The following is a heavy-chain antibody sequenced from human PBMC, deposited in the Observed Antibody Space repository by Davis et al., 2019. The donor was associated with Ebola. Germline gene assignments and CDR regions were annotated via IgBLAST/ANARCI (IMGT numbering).Heavy chain of an antibody. CDR2: IYYSGST. Sequence: SETLSLTCTVSGGSISSYYWSCIRQPPGKGLEWIGYIYYSGSTNYNPSLKSRVTISVDTSKNQFSLKLSSVTAADTAVYYCATVTTVTYYYYYGMDVWGQGTTVTVSS. J-gene: IGHJ6*02. V-gene: IGHV4-59*08. CDR3: ATVTTVTYYYYYGMDV. D-gene: IGHD4-11*01. CDR1: GGSISSYY.